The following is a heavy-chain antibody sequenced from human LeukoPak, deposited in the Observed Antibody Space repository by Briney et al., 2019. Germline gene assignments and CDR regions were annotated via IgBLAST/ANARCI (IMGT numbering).Heavy chain of an antibody. CDR1: GFTFSSYA. V-gene: IGHV3-30-3*01. D-gene: IGHD6-19*01. J-gene: IGHJ4*02. Sequence: GRSLRLSCAASGFTFSSYAMHWVRQAPGKGLEWVAVISYDGSNKYYADSVKGRFTISRDNSKNTLYLQMNSLRAEDTAVYYCARAHPVAGFDYWGQGTLVTVSS. CDR3: ARAHPVAGFDY. CDR2: ISYDGSNK.